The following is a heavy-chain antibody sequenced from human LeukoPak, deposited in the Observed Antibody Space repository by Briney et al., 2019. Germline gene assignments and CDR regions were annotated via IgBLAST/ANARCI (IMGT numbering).Heavy chain of an antibody. D-gene: IGHD6-13*01. V-gene: IGHV4-4*07. CDR1: GSSISSYY. CDR2: IYASGST. Sequence: SETLSLTCTVSGSSISSYYWTWIRQPAGKGLEWIGRIYASGSTNYNPSLKSRISTSVDTSKNQFSLKLSSVTAADTAVYYCARGSSSNWNILDYWGQGTLVTVSS. CDR3: ARGSSSNWNILDY. J-gene: IGHJ4*02.